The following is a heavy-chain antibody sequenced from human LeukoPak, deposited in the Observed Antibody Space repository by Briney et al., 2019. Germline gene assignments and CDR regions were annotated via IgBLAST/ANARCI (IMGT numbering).Heavy chain of an antibody. CDR3: AKDLRAYCGGDCLDAFDI. CDR1: GFTFSSYA. CDR2: ISGSGGST. D-gene: IGHD2-21*02. J-gene: IGHJ3*02. Sequence: PVGSLRLSCAASGFTFSSYAMSWVRQAPGKGLEWVSAISGSGGSTYYADSVKGRFTISRDNSKNTLYLQMNSLRAEDTAVYYCAKDLRAYCGGDCLDAFDIWGQGTMVTVSS. V-gene: IGHV3-23*01.